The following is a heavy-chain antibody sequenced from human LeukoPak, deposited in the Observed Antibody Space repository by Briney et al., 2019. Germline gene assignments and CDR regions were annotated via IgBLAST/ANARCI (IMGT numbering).Heavy chain of an antibody. CDR1: GFTFSKYW. CDR3: ARLNYYGSGRSWFDP. J-gene: IGHJ5*02. V-gene: IGHV3-7*01. Sequence: AGGSLRLSCAASGFTFSKYWMSWVRQAPGKGLEWVANIKQDGSEKYYVDSVKGRFTISRDNAKNSLYLQMNSLRVEDTAVYYCARLNYYGSGRSWFDPWGQGTLVTVSS. D-gene: IGHD3-10*01. CDR2: IKQDGSEK.